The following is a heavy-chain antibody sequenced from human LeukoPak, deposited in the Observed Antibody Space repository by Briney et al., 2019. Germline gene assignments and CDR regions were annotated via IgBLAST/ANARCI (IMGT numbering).Heavy chain of an antibody. CDR1: GYSFSNYW. CDR2: VYPGDSQT. D-gene: IGHD6-13*01. Sequence: GESLKISCQASGYSFSNYWIGWVRQMPGKGLEWMGIVYPGDSQTRYSPSLQGQVTISADKSISTAYLQWSSLKASDTAMYYCARQGAVSGPPIDSWGQGTLVTVSS. J-gene: IGHJ4*02. V-gene: IGHV5-51*01. CDR3: ARQGAVSGPPIDS.